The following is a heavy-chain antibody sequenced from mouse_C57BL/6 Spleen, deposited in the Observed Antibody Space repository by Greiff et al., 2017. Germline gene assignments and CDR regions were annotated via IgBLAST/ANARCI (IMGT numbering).Heavy chain of an antibody. D-gene: IGHD2-2*01. CDR2: INPNNGGT. J-gene: IGHJ4*01. CDR3: ARGVYGFYYAMDY. CDR1: GYTFTDYY. V-gene: IGHV1-26*01. Sequence: VQLQQSGPELVKPGASVKLSCKASGYTFTDYYMNWVKQSHGKSLEWIGAINPNNGGTSYNQKFKGKATLTVDKSSSTAYMELRSLTSEDSAVYYCARGVYGFYYAMDYWGQGTSVTVSS.